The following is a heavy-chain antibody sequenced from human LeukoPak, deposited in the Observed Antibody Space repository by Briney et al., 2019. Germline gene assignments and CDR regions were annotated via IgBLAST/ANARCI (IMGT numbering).Heavy chain of an antibody. J-gene: IGHJ4*02. Sequence: GGSLRLSCAASGFTFSSYAMSWVRQAPGKGLEWASAISGSGGSTYYADSVKGRFTISRDNSKNTLYLQMNSLRAEDTAVYYCAKLGVPKTYKQQQRGTYYFDYWGQGTLVTVSS. CDR1: GFTFSSYA. CDR2: ISGSGGST. V-gene: IGHV3-23*01. CDR3: AKLGVPKTYKQQQRGTYYFDY. D-gene: IGHD6-13*01.